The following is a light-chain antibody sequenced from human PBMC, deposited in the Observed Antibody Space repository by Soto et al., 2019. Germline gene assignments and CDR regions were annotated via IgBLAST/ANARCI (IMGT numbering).Light chain of an antibody. Sequence: MSQSASTLSASVGDRVVITCRASQSISKWLAWYQQKPGRAPNFLIYDASTLESGVPSRFSGSGSGTEFTLTITNLQPDDFATFYCQQYSTFPRTFGQRTKVAIK. CDR1: QSISKW. CDR3: QQYSTFPRT. CDR2: DAS. V-gene: IGKV1-5*01. J-gene: IGKJ1*01.